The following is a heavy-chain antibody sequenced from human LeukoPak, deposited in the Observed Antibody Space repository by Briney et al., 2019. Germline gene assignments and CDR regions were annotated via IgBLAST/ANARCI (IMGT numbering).Heavy chain of an antibody. CDR3: ARDSIADPDPNYYGSGSYYNVGAFDI. D-gene: IGHD3-10*01. J-gene: IGHJ3*02. Sequence: SGTLSLTCTVSGCSISSYYWSWIRQAPGKGLEWIGYISYSGSTNYNPSLKSRVTISVDTSKNQFSLKLSSVTAADTAVYYCARDSIADPDPNYYGSGSYYNVGAFDIWGQGTMVTVSS. CDR1: GCSISSYY. CDR2: ISYSGST. V-gene: IGHV4-59*01.